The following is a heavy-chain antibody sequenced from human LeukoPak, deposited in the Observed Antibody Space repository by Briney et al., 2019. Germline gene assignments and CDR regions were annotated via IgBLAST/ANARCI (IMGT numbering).Heavy chain of an antibody. J-gene: IGHJ3*02. V-gene: IGHV3-23*01. Sequence: GGSLRLSCAASGFTFSSYAMSWVRQAPGKGLEWVSAISGSGGSTYYADSGKGRFTISRDNSKNTLYLQMNSLRAEDTAVYYCAKDFWRGSPTPDAFDIWGQGTMVTVSS. CDR1: GFTFSSYA. D-gene: IGHD3-3*01. CDR3: AKDFWRGSPTPDAFDI. CDR2: ISGSGGST.